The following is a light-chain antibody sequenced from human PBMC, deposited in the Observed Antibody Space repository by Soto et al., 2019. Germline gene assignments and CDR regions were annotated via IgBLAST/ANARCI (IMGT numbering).Light chain of an antibody. CDR1: TGAVTSNHH. J-gene: IGLJ2*01. CDR2: DTS. Sequence: QAVVTKEPSLTVSPGGTVTLTCGSSTGAVTSNHHPYWFQQKAGQAPRTLIYDTSNKHSWTPARFSGSLLGDKAALTLSGAQPEDEAQYYCLLSYNAARVFGGGTKVTV. V-gene: IGLV7-46*01. CDR3: LLSYNAARV.